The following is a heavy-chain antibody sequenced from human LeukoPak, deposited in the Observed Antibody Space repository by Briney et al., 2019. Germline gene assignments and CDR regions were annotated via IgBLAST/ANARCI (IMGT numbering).Heavy chain of an antibody. V-gene: IGHV3-30*04. CDR3: ARDGCTSTTCSTLGGFSS. CDR1: GFTFSSYA. Sequence: GGSLRLSCAASGFTFSSYAMHWVRQAPGKGLEWVAVISYDGSNKYYADSVKGRFTISRDNSKNTLYLQMNSLRAEDTAVYYCARDGCTSTTCSTLGGFSSWGQGTLVTVSS. J-gene: IGHJ5*02. D-gene: IGHD2-2*01. CDR2: ISYDGSNK.